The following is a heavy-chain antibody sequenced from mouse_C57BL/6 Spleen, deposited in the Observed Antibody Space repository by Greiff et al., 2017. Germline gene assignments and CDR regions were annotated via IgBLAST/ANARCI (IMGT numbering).Heavy chain of an antibody. CDR2: INPYNGGT. V-gene: IGHV1-19*01. CDR3: AREDILLGFAY. D-gene: IGHD1-1*02. CDR1: GYTFTDYY. Sequence: EVHLVESGPVLVKPGASVKMSCKASGYTFTDYYMNWVKQSHGKSLEWIGVINPYNGGTSYNQKFKGKATLTVDKSSSTAYMELNSLTSEDSAVYYCAREDILLGFAYWGQGTLVTVSA. J-gene: IGHJ3*01.